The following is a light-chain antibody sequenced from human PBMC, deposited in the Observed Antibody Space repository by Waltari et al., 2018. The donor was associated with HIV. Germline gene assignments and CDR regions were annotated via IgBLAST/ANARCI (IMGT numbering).Light chain of an antibody. Sequence: QSALTQPASVSGSPGQSIPIPCTGTSSDVGGYHYVSWYQQHPGKAPKLMIYEVSNRPSGVSNRFSGSKSGNTASLTISGLQAEDEADYYCSSYTISSTPVIFGGGTKLTVL. CDR2: EVS. CDR3: SSYTISSTPVI. J-gene: IGLJ2*01. CDR1: SSDVGGYHY. V-gene: IGLV2-14*01.